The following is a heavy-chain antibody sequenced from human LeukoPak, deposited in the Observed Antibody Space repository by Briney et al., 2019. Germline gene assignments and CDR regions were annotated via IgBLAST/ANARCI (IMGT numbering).Heavy chain of an antibody. Sequence: GGSLILSCVASGLSVSSNYMSWVRQAPGKGLEWVSVIYRDGSSYYAESVKGRFTISRDNSKNTLYIQMNSLRAEDTAVYYCARSFYDILIGYYQYFDYWGQGTLVTVSS. CDR3: ARSFYDILIGYYQYFDY. D-gene: IGHD3-9*01. J-gene: IGHJ4*02. CDR1: GLSVSSNY. V-gene: IGHV3-66*01. CDR2: IYRDGSS.